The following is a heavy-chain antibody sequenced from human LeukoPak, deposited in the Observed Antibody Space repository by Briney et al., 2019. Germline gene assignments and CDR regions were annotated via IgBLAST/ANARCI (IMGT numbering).Heavy chain of an antibody. CDR3: ARGRSDYARDY. Sequence: SETLSLTCAVYGGSFSGYYCSWIRQPPGNGLEWIGEINHSGSTNYNPSLKSRVTISVDTSKNQFSLKLSSVTAADTAVYYCARGRSDYARDYWGQGTLVTVSS. D-gene: IGHD4-17*01. V-gene: IGHV4-34*01. CDR2: INHSGST. J-gene: IGHJ4*02. CDR1: GGSFSGYY.